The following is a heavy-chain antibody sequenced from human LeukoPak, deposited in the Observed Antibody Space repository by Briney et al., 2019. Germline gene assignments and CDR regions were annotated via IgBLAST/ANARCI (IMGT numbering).Heavy chain of an antibody. V-gene: IGHV4-4*07. CDR2: IYASGNT. CDR1: GVSISSYY. CDR3: ARGLGGAENY. D-gene: IGHD2-15*01. Sequence: SETLSLTCTVSGVSISSYYWIWVRQPAGKGLEWIGRIYASGNTNYNPSLKSRVTMSVDTSKNQFSLKLSSVTAADTAVYYCARGLGGAENYWGQGTLVTVSS. J-gene: IGHJ4*02.